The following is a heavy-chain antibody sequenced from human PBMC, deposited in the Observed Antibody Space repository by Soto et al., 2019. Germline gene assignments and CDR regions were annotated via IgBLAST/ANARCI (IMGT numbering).Heavy chain of an antibody. Sequence: EVQLVESGGDLVQPGGSLRLSCAASGFTFSSYWMHWVRQAPGKGLVWVSRVKSDGSTYYADSVKGRFTISRDNAKNTLYLQMNSRTVEDTAVYYCARGIRGHYGSEVWGQGTMVTVSS. CDR3: ARGIRGHYGSEV. J-gene: IGHJ3*01. CDR2: VKSDGST. D-gene: IGHD5-12*01. CDR1: GFTFSSYW. V-gene: IGHV3-74*01.